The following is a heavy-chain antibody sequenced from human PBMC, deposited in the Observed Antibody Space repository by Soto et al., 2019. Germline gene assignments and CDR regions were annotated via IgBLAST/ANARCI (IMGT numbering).Heavy chain of an antibody. V-gene: IGHV4-59*01. D-gene: IGHD6-19*01. Sequence: TLSLTCSVCGGTYGGCCVSWIRQPPGTELEGNGYIYYSGSTNYDPSLKSRVTISVDASKNQFSLKLSSVTAADTAVYYCARVVYSSGWYSNTASGELFDYWGQGTLVTVSS. CDR2: IYYSGST. CDR1: GGTYGGCC. CDR3: ARVVYSSGWYSNTASGELFDY. J-gene: IGHJ4*02.